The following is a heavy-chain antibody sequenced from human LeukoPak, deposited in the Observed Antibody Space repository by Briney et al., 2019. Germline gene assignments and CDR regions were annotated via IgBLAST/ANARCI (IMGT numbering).Heavy chain of an antibody. V-gene: IGHV3-53*01. CDR2: IYSGGNT. J-gene: IGHJ4*02. Sequence: GGSLTLFCAASVFTFSSHYMIWVRQAPGKGLEWVSVIYSGGNTYYADSVKGRFTISRDNSKNTLYLQMNSLRAEDTAVYYCASEWEQDWGQGTLVTVSS. D-gene: IGHD1/OR15-1a*01. CDR1: VFTFSSHY. CDR3: ASEWEQD.